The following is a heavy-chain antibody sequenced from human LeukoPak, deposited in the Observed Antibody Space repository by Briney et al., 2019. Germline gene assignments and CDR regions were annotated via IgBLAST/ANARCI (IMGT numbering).Heavy chain of an antibody. CDR3: AKGPLSGYYYFDY. V-gene: IGHV3-23*01. D-gene: IGHD3-22*01. CDR1: GFTFSSYA. J-gene: IGHJ4*02. Sequence: GGSLRLSCAASGFTFSSYAMSWVRQAPGKGLEWVSAISGSGGSTYYADSVKGRFTISRDNSENTLYLQLNSLRAEDTAVYYCAKGPLSGYYYFDYWGQGTLVTVSS. CDR2: ISGSGGST.